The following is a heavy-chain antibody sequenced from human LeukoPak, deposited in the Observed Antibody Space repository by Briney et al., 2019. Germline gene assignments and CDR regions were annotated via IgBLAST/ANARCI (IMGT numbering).Heavy chain of an antibody. Sequence: GGSLRLSCAASGFTFSSYGMHWVRQAPGKGLEGVAVIWYDGSNKYYADSVKGRFTISRDNSKNTLYLQMNSLRAEDTAVYYCARDSVYYDSSGYPSTFDIWGQGTTVTVSS. CDR2: IWYDGSNK. J-gene: IGHJ3*02. CDR3: ARDSVYYDSSGYPSTFDI. D-gene: IGHD3-22*01. CDR1: GFTFSSYG. V-gene: IGHV3-33*01.